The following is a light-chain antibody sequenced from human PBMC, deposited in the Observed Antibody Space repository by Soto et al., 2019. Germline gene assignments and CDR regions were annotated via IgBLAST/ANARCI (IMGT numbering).Light chain of an antibody. J-gene: IGKJ1*01. Sequence: DIKMNQSPSTLSTSVRARVTITWRASQSIGSWVAWYQQKPGRAPNLLIHKASHLESGVPSRFSGSGSGTEFTLTISSLQPGDFATYYCQHYNSYPWTFGQGTKVDIK. CDR1: QSIGSW. CDR2: KAS. CDR3: QHYNSYPWT. V-gene: IGKV1-5*03.